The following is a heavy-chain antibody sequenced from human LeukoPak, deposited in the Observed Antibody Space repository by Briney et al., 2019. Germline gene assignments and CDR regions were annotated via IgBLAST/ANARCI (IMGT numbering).Heavy chain of an antibody. Sequence: GGSLRLCCAAPGFTFDDYGMSWDRQAPGKGLEWVSGINWNGGSTGYADSVKGRFTISRDNAKNSLYLQMNSMRAEDTALYYCARTEYSSSWRNYFDYWGQGTMVTVSS. CDR3: ARTEYSSSWRNYFDY. D-gene: IGHD6-13*01. J-gene: IGHJ4*02. CDR2: INWNGGST. CDR1: GFTFDDYG. V-gene: IGHV3-20*04.